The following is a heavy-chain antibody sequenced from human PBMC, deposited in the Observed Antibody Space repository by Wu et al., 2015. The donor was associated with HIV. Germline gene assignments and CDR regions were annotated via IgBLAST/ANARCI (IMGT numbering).Heavy chain of an antibody. CDR3: ARVGVLLTSAGLLEYFQH. J-gene: IGHJ1*01. V-gene: IGHV1-8*01. D-gene: IGHD1-1*01. Sequence: QALLVQSGAEMKRPGASVRVSCEASGYSFIGLPGFDINWVRQAPGQGPQWMGWINPKSGSAAFGLNFQGRVSMTRNSSLSIAYMELSGVTSDDSAIYYCARVGVLLTSAGLLEYFQHWGQGTRVVVSS. CDR2: INPKSGSA. CDR1: GYSFIGLPGFD.